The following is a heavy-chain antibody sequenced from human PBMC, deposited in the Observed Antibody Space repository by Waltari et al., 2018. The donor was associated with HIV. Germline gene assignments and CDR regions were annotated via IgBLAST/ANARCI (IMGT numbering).Heavy chain of an antibody. CDR1: GYSLSRGYN. D-gene: IGHD1-26*01. J-gene: IGHJ4*02. CDR3: ARRRAQGDFDY. Sequence: QVQLQESGPGLVKPSETLSIICAGAGYSLSRGYNWGWVRQPPGEGLEWIGSTSYSEGTYYTPSLRSRVTISLDTSKNQFSLNLNSVTAADTAVYFCARRRAQGDFDYWGQGTLVTVSS. CDR2: TSYSEGT. V-gene: IGHV4-38-2*01.